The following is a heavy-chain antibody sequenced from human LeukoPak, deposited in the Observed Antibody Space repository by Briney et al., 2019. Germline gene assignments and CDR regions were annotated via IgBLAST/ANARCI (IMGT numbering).Heavy chain of an antibody. D-gene: IGHD3-9*01. V-gene: IGHV3-30*02. J-gene: IGHJ4*02. CDR2: IRYDGSNK. Sequence: GGSLRLSCAASGFTFSSYGMHWVRQAPGKGLEWVAFIRYDGSNKYYADSVKGRFTISRDNSKNTLYLQMNSLRAEDTAVYYCAKGIAMTGFDFGTHFDYWGQGTLVTVSS. CDR3: AKGIAMTGFDFGTHFDY. CDR1: GFTFSSYG.